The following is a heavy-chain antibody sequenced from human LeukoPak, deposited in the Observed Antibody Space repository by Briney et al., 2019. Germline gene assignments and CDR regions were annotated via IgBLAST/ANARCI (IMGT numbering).Heavy chain of an antibody. V-gene: IGHV3-23*01. CDR1: GFTFSSYA. Sequence: PGGSLRHSCAASGFTFSSYAMSWVRQAPGKGLEWVSAISGSGGSTYYADSVKGRFTISRDNSKNTLYLQMNSLRAEDTAVYYCAKDLSRWIQLWSYWGQGTLVTVSS. J-gene: IGHJ4*02. CDR2: ISGSGGST. D-gene: IGHD5-18*01. CDR3: AKDLSRWIQLWSY.